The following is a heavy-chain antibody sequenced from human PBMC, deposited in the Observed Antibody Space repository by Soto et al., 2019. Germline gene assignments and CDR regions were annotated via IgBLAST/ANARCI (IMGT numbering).Heavy chain of an antibody. CDR3: ARIYCSSTSCYIDY. CDR1: GFTFSTYW. Sequence: GSLRLSCVGSGFTFSTYWMSWVRQAPGKGLEWVANINQNGGVKKYMDSVEGRFSVSRDNAKNSLFLQMDSLRAEDTAVYYCARIYCSSTSCYIDYWGQGTMVTVSS. D-gene: IGHD2-2*02. J-gene: IGHJ4*02. V-gene: IGHV3-7*03. CDR2: INQNGGVK.